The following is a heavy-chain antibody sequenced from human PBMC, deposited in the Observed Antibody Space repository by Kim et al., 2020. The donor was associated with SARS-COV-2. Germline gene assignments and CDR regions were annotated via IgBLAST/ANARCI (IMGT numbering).Heavy chain of an antibody. CDR1: GYTFTSYG. J-gene: IGHJ4*02. D-gene: IGHD4-17*01. Sequence: ASVKVSCKASGYTFTSYGISWVRQAPGQGLEWLGWVGAYTGDTNYAQNLQGRVTLTTDTPTSTAFLELSSLRSDDTAVYFCARDRGYGDDTLDYWGQGTL. V-gene: IGHV1-18*01. CDR3: ARDRGYGDDTLDY. CDR2: VGAYTGDT.